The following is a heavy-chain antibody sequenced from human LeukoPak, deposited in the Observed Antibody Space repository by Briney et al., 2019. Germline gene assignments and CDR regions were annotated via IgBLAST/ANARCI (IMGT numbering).Heavy chain of an antibody. CDR3: ARSWEPDTYYYYMDV. CDR1: GYTFTTYD. V-gene: IGHV1-8*01. D-gene: IGHD1-26*01. J-gene: IGHJ6*03. Sequence: VASVKVSCKASGYTFTTYDINWVRQATGQGLEWMGWMNPNSGNTGSAQKFQGRVTMTRNTSISTAYMELSSLRSEDTAVYYCARSWEPDTYYYYMDVWGKGTTVTVSS. CDR2: MNPNSGNT.